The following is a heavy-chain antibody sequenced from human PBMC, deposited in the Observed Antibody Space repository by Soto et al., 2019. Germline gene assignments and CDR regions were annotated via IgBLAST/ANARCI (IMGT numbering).Heavy chain of an antibody. CDR3: ARKDKSGYFNWFDP. J-gene: IGHJ5*02. CDR2: IFPSDSDT. V-gene: IGHV5-51*01. Sequence: GASLKISCRTSGNRFTSYWIAWVRQMPGKGLEWMGIIFPSDSDTRYSQSFQGQFTISADRSTSTVFLQWASLKASDTSLYFCARKDKSGYFNWFDPWGQGTLVTVSS. D-gene: IGHD3-22*01. CDR1: GNRFTSYW.